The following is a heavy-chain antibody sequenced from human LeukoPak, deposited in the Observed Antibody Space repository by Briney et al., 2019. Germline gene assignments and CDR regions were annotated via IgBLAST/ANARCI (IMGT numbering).Heavy chain of an antibody. CDR3: ARVLVVAGTGAFDF. CDR2: INTDGSST. Sequence: GGSLRLSCAASGFTFSNYWMHWVRQAPGKGLVWVSRINTDGSSTIYADSVKGRFTISRDNAKNTLYLQMNSLRAEDAAVYYCARVLVVAGTGAFDFWGQGTMVTVSS. J-gene: IGHJ3*01. D-gene: IGHD6-19*01. CDR1: GFTFSNYW. V-gene: IGHV3-74*01.